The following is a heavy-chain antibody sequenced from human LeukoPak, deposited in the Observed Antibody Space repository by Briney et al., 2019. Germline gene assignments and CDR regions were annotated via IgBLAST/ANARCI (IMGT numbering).Heavy chain of an antibody. CDR2: IYHSGST. J-gene: IGHJ4*02. CDR3: ARGGGYGSPIGY. D-gene: IGHD5-12*01. V-gene: IGHV4-59*01. CDR1: GGSISTYY. Sequence: SETLSLTCTLSGGSISTYYWSWIRQPPGKGLEWIGYIYHSGSTNYNPSLKSRLTISVDTSKNQFSLKLSSVTAADTAVYYCARGGGYGSPIGYGGQGALVTVSS.